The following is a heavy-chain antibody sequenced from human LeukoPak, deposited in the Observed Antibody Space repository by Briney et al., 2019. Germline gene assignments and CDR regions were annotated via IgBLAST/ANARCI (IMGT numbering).Heavy chain of an antibody. V-gene: IGHV3-48*03. J-gene: IGHJ6*02. CDR2: ISSSGSTI. D-gene: IGHD2-2*01. Sequence: GGSLRLSCAASGFTFSSYEMNWVRQAPGKGLEWVSYISSSGSTIYYADSVKGRFTISRDNAKNSLYLQMNSLRAEDTAVYYCARDAAPVVPAASHPGRRSYYYYGMDVWGQGTTVTVSS. CDR1: GFTFSSYE. CDR3: ARDAAPVVPAASHPGRRSYYYYGMDV.